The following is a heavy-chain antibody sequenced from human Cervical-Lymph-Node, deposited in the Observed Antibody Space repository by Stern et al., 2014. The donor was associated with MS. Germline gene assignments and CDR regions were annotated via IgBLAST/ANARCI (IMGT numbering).Heavy chain of an antibody. V-gene: IGHV1-18*01. CDR3: AAWLDTGYNWFDP. D-gene: IGHD6-19*01. Sequence: VQLVESGAEVKKPGASVKVSCKTSGYAFSSYGISWVRQAPGQGLEWMGWISAYSGIANYAQRFQGRVTMATDTSTSTAYMELRSLVSDDTAVYFCAAWLDTGYNWFDPWGQGTLVTVSS. CDR2: ISAYSGIA. J-gene: IGHJ5*02. CDR1: GYAFSSYG.